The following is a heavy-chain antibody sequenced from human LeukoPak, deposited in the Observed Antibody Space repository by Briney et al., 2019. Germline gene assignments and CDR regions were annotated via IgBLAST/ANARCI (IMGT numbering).Heavy chain of an antibody. CDR3: ANFLLGADYNSPDIDY. D-gene: IGHD5-24*01. Sequence: GGSLRLSCAAPGSNFSSYDMHLVRQAPGKGLEWGAGIWYDGSNKYYADSVKGRFTISRDNSKNTLYLQMNSPRAEDTAVYYCANFLLGADYNSPDIDYWGQGTLVTVSS. V-gene: IGHV3-33*08. CDR2: IWYDGSNK. J-gene: IGHJ4*02. CDR1: GSNFSSYD.